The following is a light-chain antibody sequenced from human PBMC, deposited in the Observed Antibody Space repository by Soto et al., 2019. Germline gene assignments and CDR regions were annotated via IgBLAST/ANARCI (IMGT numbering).Light chain of an antibody. CDR3: QHSYSSPT. J-gene: IGKJ2*01. V-gene: IGKV1-39*01. Sequence: DIQMTQSPSTLSASVGDRVTITCRASQSISSWLAWYQQRPGQAPNLLIYATSNLQSGVPSRFSGSGSGTDFTLTISSLQPEDFATYYCQHSYSSPTFGQGTMVEIK. CDR2: ATS. CDR1: QSISSW.